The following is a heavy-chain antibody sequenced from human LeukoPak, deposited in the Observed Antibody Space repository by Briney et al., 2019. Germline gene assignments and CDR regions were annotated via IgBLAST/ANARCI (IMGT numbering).Heavy chain of an antibody. CDR3: ARQKKTRPGARDAFDI. CDR1: GYSISSGYY. D-gene: IGHD1-26*01. J-gene: IGHJ3*02. CDR2: IYQTGNT. Sequence: SSGTLSLTCAVSGYSISSGYYWGLIRQPPGEGLEGIWTIYQTGNTYYHASLKSRVTISIDTSKNQFSLRLRSVTAADTAVYYCARQKKTRPGARDAFDIWGQGTLVTVSS. V-gene: IGHV4-38-2*01.